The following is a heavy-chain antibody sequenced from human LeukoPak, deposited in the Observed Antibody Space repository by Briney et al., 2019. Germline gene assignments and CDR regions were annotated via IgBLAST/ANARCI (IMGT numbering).Heavy chain of an antibody. D-gene: IGHD2-8*01. CDR1: GFIFGSHT. V-gene: IGHV3-64*01. CDR3: ARDNLPYCTNGVCPPVSKGGYYMDV. CDR2: ISPNGGST. J-gene: IGHJ6*03. Sequence: GGSLRLSCAASGFIFGSHTMHWVRQAPGKGLEYVSAISPNGGSTYYAKSVKGRFTIPRDNSKNTLYLQMNSLRAEDTAVYYCARDNLPYCTNGVCPPVSKGGYYMDVWGKGTTVTVSS.